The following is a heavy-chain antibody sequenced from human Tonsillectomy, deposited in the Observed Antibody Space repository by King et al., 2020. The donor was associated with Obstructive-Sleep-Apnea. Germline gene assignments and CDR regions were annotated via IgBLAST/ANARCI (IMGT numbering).Heavy chain of an antibody. CDR2: IFSIDDK. CDR3: ARMAAEYNYGMDV. D-gene: IGHD6-25*01. CDR1: GFSLSDARMG. Sequence: VTLKESGPVLVKPTETLTLTCSVSGFSLSDARMGVSWIRQPPGKALEWLAHIFSIDDKSFSTSLKSRLTISKATSKSQVVLTMTNMDPGDTATYYCARMAAEYNYGMDVWGQGTTVTVSS. V-gene: IGHV2-26*01. J-gene: IGHJ6*02.